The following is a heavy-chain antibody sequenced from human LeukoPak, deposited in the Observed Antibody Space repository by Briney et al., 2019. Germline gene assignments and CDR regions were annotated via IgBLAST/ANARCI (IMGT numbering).Heavy chain of an antibody. V-gene: IGHV1-18*04. CDR3: ARDVNYAFDH. J-gene: IGHJ5*02. D-gene: IGHD2-2*01. CDR1: GYTFSDYS. Sequence: ASVKVSCKASGYTFSDYSMHWVRQAPGQGLEWMAWISTDSGNTKYAQNLQDRVTLTTDTSTSTAYMELRRLRSDDTAFYYCARDVNYAFDHWGQGTLVTVSS. CDR2: ISTDSGNT.